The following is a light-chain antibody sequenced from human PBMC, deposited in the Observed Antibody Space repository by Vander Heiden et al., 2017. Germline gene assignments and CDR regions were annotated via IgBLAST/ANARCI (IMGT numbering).Light chain of an antibody. CDR1: QNVSSD. V-gene: IGKV3-15*01. CDR3: QHENNCPIS. Sequence: EIVMTQSPATLSVSPGERATLSCRASQNVSSDLAWYQQKPGQAPRLLIYGASTRATGIPARFSGSGSGTEFTLTISSLQSEDFVVYCCQHENNCPISFGGGTKVDIK. J-gene: IGKJ4*01. CDR2: GAS.